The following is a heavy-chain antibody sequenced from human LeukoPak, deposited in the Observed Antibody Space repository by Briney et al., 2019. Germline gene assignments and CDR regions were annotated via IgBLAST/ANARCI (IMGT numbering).Heavy chain of an antibody. V-gene: IGHV3-48*01. CDR1: GFTSSAYN. J-gene: IGHJ5*02. CDR2: ISGSSSAI. D-gene: IGHD5-24*01. CDR3: VRDRTLGVRDGFILA. Sequence: GGSLRLSCAASGFTSSAYNMIWVRQAPGKGLEWLSYISGSSSAIYYADSVQGRFTISRDNAKNSLSLQMSSLRVEDTAVYYCVRDRTLGVRDGFILAWGQGTLVAVSS.